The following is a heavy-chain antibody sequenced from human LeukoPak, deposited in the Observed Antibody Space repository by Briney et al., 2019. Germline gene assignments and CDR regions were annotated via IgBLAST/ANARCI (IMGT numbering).Heavy chain of an antibody. CDR3: ARGYYGMDV. Sequence: SQTLSLTCAISGDSVSSNTVAWNWVRQSPSRGLEWLGRTFCRSKWNNEYALSVKRRITINPDTSKNQFSLQLGSVPPEDTAMYYCARGYYGMDVWGQGTTVTVSS. J-gene: IGHJ6*02. V-gene: IGHV6-1*01. CDR1: GDSVSSNTVA. CDR2: TFCRSKWNN.